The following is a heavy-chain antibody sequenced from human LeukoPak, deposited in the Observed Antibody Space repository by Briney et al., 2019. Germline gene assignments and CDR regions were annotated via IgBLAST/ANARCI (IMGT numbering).Heavy chain of an antibody. Sequence: GESLKISCKGSGYSFTTYWIGWVRQMPGKGLEWMGIIYPGDSDTGYSPSFQGQVTISADNSINTAYLQWSSLKASDTAMYYCARSPRTPVYDSSGYYYFDYWGQGTLVTVSS. J-gene: IGHJ4*02. D-gene: IGHD3-22*01. CDR2: IYPGDSDT. CDR3: ARSPRTPVYDSSGYYYFDY. CDR1: GYSFTTYW. V-gene: IGHV5-51*01.